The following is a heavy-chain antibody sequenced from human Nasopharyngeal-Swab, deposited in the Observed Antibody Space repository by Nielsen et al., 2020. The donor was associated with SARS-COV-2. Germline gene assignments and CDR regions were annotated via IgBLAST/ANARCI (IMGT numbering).Heavy chain of an antibody. Sequence: PGKGLEWIGSICSGGTTYYNASLKSRVTIPVHASKSQFSLNLPSVTAADTAMYYCARQRNHVFDIWGQGTMVTVSS. V-gene: IGHV4-39*01. CDR3: ARQRNHVFDI. CDR2: ICSGGTT. J-gene: IGHJ3*02.